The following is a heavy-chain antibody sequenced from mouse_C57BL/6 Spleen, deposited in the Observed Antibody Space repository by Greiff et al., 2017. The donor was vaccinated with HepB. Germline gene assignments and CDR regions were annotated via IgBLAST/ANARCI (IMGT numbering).Heavy chain of an antibody. D-gene: IGHD1-1*01. CDR3: ARRDYGSSSYYFDD. CDR1: GYTFTSYG. Sequence: EVQLQQSGAELVRPGSSVKMSCKTSGYTFTSYGINWVKQRPGQGLEWIGYIYIGNGYTEYNEKFKGKATLTSDTSSSPAYMQLSSLTSEDYAIYFCARRDYGSSSYYFDDWGQGTTLTVSS. V-gene: IGHV1-58*01. J-gene: IGHJ2*01. CDR2: IYIGNGYT.